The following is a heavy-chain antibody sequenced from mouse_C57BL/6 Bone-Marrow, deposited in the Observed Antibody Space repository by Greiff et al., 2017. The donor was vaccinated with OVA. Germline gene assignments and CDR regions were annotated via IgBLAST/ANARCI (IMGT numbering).Heavy chain of an antibody. J-gene: IGHJ3*01. Sequence: QVQLKQSGAELARPGDSVKLSCKASGYTFTSYGISWVKQRTGQGLEWIGEIYPRSGNTYYNEKFKGKATLTADKSSSPAYMELRSLTSEDSAVDVCAREGNDGYYVAWFAYWGQGTLVTVSA. D-gene: IGHD2-3*01. CDR2: IYPRSGNT. V-gene: IGHV1-81*01. CDR3: AREGNDGYYVAWFAY. CDR1: GYTFTSYG.